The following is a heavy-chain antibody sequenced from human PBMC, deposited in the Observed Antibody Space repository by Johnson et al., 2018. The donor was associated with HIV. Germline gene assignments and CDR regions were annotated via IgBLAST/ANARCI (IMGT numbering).Heavy chain of an antibody. V-gene: IGHV3-66*01. CDR1: GFSVSSKY. J-gene: IGHJ3*01. Sequence: VQLVESGGGLVQPGGSLRLSCAASGFSVSSKYMSWVRQAPGKGLEWVSVIYSGGSTYYADSVKGRFTISRDNSKNTLYLQMNSLKTEDTAVYYCAREPHNFWSPDAFDVWGQGTMVTVSS. D-gene: IGHD3-3*01. CDR3: AREPHNFWSPDAFDV. CDR2: IYSGGST.